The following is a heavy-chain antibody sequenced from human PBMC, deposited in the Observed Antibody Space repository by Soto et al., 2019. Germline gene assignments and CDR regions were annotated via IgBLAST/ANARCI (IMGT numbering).Heavy chain of an antibody. CDR2: ISYDGSNK. D-gene: IGHD2-21*02. CDR1: GFTFSSYA. CDR3: ARGEHIVVVTACKGGVWYFDL. Sequence: QVQLVESGGGVVQPGRSLRLSCAASGFTFSSYAMHWVRQAPGKGLEWVAVISYDGSNKYYADSVKGRFTISRDNSKNTLYLQMNGLRAEDTAVYYCARGEHIVVVTACKGGVWYFDLWGRGTLVTVFS. V-gene: IGHV3-30-3*01. J-gene: IGHJ2*01.